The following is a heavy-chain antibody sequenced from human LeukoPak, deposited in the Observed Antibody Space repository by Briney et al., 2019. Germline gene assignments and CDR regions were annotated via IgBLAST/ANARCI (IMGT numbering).Heavy chain of an antibody. V-gene: IGHV4-34*01. CDR3: ARHSTAAADY. Sequence: SETLSLTCAVYGGSFSGYYWSWIRQPPGKGLEWIGEINHSGSTNYNPSLKSRVTISVDTSKNQFSLKLSSVTAADTAVYYCARHSTAAADYWGQGTLVTVSS. CDR2: INHSGST. CDR1: GGSFSGYY. D-gene: IGHD6-13*01. J-gene: IGHJ4*02.